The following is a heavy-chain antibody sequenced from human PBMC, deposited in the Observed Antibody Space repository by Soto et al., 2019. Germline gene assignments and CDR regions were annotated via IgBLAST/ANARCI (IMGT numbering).Heavy chain of an antibody. CDR3: ATSLVTSRTRVDY. J-gene: IGHJ4*02. D-gene: IGHD1-26*01. Sequence: QVQLQESGPGRVKPSQTLSLTCTVSGGSIYTGGFYWSWIRQLPGKGLEWLGYIYYTGSTQYTPSLKSRLTISTDTSDNQFSLRLTSVTAADTAVYYCATSLVTSRTRVDYWGQGTLVTVSS. CDR2: IYYTGST. CDR1: GGSIYTGGFY. V-gene: IGHV4-31*03.